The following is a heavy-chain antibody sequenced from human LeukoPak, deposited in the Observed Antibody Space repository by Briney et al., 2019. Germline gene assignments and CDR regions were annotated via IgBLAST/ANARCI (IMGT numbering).Heavy chain of an antibody. J-gene: IGHJ6*02. CDR2: IYYSGST. Sequence: SETLSFTCTVSGGSISSYYWSWIRQPPGKGLEWIGYIYYSGSTNYNPSLKSRVTISVDASKNQFSLKLSSVTAADTAVYYCAREVVYGDYYYGMDVWGQGTTVTVSS. CDR3: AREVVYGDYYYGMDV. V-gene: IGHV4-59*01. D-gene: IGHD4-17*01. CDR1: GGSISSYY.